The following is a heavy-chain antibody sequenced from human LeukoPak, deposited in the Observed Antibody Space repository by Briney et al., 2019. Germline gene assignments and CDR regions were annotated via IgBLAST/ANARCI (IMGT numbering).Heavy chain of an antibody. D-gene: IGHD3-22*01. V-gene: IGHV3-23*01. CDR3: AKGGITMIVVVEY. J-gene: IGHJ4*02. CDR2: ISGSGDST. CDR1: GFTFSSYA. Sequence: QPGGSLRLSCAASGFTFSSYAMSWVRQAPGKGLEWVSVISGSGDSTYYADSVKGRFTISRDNSKNTLYLQMNSLGAEDTAVYYCAKGGITMIVVVEYWGQGTLVTVSS.